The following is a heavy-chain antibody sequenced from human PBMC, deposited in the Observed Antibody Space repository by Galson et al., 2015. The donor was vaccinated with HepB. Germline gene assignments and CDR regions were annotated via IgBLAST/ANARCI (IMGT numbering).Heavy chain of an antibody. CDR1: GYSFTSYW. V-gene: IGHV5-10-1*01. Sequence: QSGAEVKKPGESLRISCKGSGYSFTSYWISWVRQMPGKGLEWMGRIDPSDSYTNYNPSLKSRVTISVDTSKNQFSLKLSSVTAADTAVYYCARVSERGVYWGQGTLVTVSS. J-gene: IGHJ4*02. CDR2: IDPSDSYT. D-gene: IGHD1-1*01. CDR3: ARVSERGVY.